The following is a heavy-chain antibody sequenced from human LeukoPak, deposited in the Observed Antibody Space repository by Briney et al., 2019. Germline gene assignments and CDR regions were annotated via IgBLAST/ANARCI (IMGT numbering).Heavy chain of an antibody. J-gene: IGHJ4*02. Sequence: SVKVSCKASGYTFTGYYMHWVRQAPGQGLEWMGGIIPIFGTANYAQKFQGRVTIITDESTSTAYMELSSLRSEDTAVYYCARLSANAVWGQGTLVTVSS. D-gene: IGHD4/OR15-4a*01. V-gene: IGHV1-69*05. CDR3: ARLSANAV. CDR1: GYTFTGYY. CDR2: IIPIFGTA.